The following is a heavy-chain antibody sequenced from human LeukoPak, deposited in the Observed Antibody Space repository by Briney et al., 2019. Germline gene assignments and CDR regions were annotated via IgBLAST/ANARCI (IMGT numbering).Heavy chain of an antibody. V-gene: IGHV4-61*02. Sequence: SETLSLTCTVSGGSISSGSYYWSWIRQPAGKGLEWIGRIYTSGSTNYNPSLKSRVTISVDTSENQFSLKLSSVTAADTAVYYCARDAWVASRAGGYVIWGQGTLVTVSS. D-gene: IGHD5-12*01. J-gene: IGHJ4*02. CDR2: IYTSGST. CDR1: GGSISSGSYY. CDR3: ARDAWVASRAGGYVI.